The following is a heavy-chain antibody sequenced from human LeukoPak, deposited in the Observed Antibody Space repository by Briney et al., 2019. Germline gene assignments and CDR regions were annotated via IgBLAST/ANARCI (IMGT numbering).Heavy chain of an antibody. CDR1: GGSFSGYY. CDR3: AGRYSYGPVAFDI. CDR2: INHSGST. Sequence: SETLSLTCAVYGGSFSGYYWSWIRQPPGKGLEWIGEINHSGSTNYNPSLKSRVTISVDTSKNQFSLKLSPVTAADTAVYYCAGRYSYGPVAFDIWGQGTMVTVSS. V-gene: IGHV4-34*01. D-gene: IGHD5-18*01. J-gene: IGHJ3*02.